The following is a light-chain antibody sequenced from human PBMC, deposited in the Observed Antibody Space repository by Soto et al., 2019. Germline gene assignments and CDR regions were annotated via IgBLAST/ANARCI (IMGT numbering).Light chain of an antibody. Sequence: SVLTQPPSVSGAPGQRVTISCTGSRSNIGAGYDVHWYQPLPGTAPKLLIYGNSNRPSGVPERFSGSRSCTSASLAITGLQAEDEADYYGQSYDSSLSGSYVFGTGTKLTVL. CDR2: GNS. J-gene: IGLJ1*01. CDR1: RSNIGAGYD. V-gene: IGLV1-40*01. CDR3: QSYDSSLSGSYV.